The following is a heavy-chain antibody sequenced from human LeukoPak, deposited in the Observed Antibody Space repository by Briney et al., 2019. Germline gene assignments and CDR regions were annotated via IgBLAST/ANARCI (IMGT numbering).Heavy chain of an antibody. CDR1: GFTFSGYW. V-gene: IGHV3-74*01. CDR3: AKKYSTGLDP. D-gene: IGHD2/OR15-2a*01. J-gene: IGHJ5*02. Sequence: GGSLRLSCAASGFTFSGYWMHWVRHTPGKGLVWVSRVNTDGSSTTYADSVKGRFTISRDNSKNTLYLQMNSLRAEDTAVYYCAKKYSTGLDPWGQGTLVTVSS. CDR2: VNTDGSST.